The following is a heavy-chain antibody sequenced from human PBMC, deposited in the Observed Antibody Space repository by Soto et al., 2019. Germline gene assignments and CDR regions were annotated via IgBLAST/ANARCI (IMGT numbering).Heavy chain of an antibody. CDR2: ISSSNSYT. D-gene: IGHD2-8*01. J-gene: IGHJ4*02. Sequence: KPGGSLRLSCAASGFTFSYYYMSWIRQSPGKGLEWVSYISSSNSYTNYADSVKGRFTISRDNAKNSLYLQMNSLRAEDTAVYYCARTPDCTNGVCSAGFDYWGQGTLVTVSS. CDR1: GFTFSYYY. V-gene: IGHV3-11*06. CDR3: ARTPDCTNGVCSAGFDY.